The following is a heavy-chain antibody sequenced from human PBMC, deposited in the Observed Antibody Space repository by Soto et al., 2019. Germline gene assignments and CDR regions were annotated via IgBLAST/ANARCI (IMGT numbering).Heavy chain of an antibody. Sequence: QVQLVQSGAEVKKPGASVKVSCKASGYTFTSYAMHWVRQAPGQRLEWMGWINAGNGNTKYSQKLQGRVTITRDTIASNAYTGLRSLRSEDMAVYYGASDMVMDGWGQGTTVTVSS. J-gene: IGHJ6*02. CDR3: ASDMVMDG. CDR2: INAGNGNT. D-gene: IGHD3-10*01. CDR1: GYTFTSYA. V-gene: IGHV1-3*01.